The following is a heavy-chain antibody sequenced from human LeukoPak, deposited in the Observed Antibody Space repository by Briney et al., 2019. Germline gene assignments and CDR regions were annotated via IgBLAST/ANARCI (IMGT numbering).Heavy chain of an antibody. V-gene: IGHV3-30-3*01. CDR3: ARDPYGP. CDR1: GFTFSSYA. J-gene: IGHJ5*02. Sequence: GGSLRLSCAASGFTFSSYAMHWVRQAPGKGLEWVAVISYDGSNKYYADSVKGRFTISRDNSKNTLYLQINSLRAEDTAVYYCARDPYGPWGQGTLVTVSS. CDR2: ISYDGSNK. D-gene: IGHD3-10*01.